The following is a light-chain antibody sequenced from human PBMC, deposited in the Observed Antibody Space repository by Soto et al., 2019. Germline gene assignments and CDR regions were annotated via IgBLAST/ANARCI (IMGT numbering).Light chain of an antibody. CDR1: QTISTW. J-gene: IGKJ2*01. CDR3: QHYNSYPYT. CDR2: KAS. V-gene: IGKV1-5*03. Sequence: DIQMTQSPSTLSASVGDRVTITCRASQTISTWLAWYQQRPGKAPNLLIYKASSLESGVSSRFSGSGSGTEFTLPISNLQPDDFATYYCQHYNSYPYTFGQGTKLEIK.